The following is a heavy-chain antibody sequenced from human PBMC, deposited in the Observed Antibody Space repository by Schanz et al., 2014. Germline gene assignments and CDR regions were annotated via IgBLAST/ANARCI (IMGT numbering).Heavy chain of an antibody. V-gene: IGHV1-18*01. D-gene: IGHD3-10*01. CDR3: ARGSAENMMRGGVDD. Sequence: QVQLVQSGAEVKKPGASVKVSCKASGYTFTSYGINWVRQAPGQGLEWMGWISAYNGNTNYAQNFQCRVTITADKSTSTAYMELNSLRSEDTAVYYYARGSAENMMRGGVDDWGQGTLVTVSS. CDR1: GYTFTSYG. CDR2: ISAYNGNT. J-gene: IGHJ4*02.